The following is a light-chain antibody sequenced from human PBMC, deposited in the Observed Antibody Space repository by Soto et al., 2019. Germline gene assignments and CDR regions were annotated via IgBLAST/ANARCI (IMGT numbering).Light chain of an antibody. Sequence: EVVLTQSPGTLSLSPGGRATLSCRASQSVSNKYLAWYQQKPGQAPRLLIFGSSDRATGIPDRFSGSGSGTDFTLTISRLEPEDFAVYSCQQYGSSPPYTFGQGNKLEI. J-gene: IGKJ2*01. CDR3: QQYGSSPPYT. CDR1: QSVSNKY. V-gene: IGKV3-20*01. CDR2: GSS.